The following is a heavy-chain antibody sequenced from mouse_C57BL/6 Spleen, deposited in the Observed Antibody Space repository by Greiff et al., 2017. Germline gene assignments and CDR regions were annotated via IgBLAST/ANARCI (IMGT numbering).Heavy chain of an antibody. CDR3: ATMITGFLFDY. D-gene: IGHD2-4*01. CDR1: GFTFSDYG. Sequence: DVMLVESGGGLVKPGGSLKLSCAASGFTFSDYGMHWVRQAPEKGLEWVAYISSGSSTIYYADTVKGRFTISRDNAKNTLFLQMTSLGSEDMAMYYCATMITGFLFDYWGQGTTLTVSS. V-gene: IGHV5-17*01. CDR2: ISSGSSTI. J-gene: IGHJ2*01.